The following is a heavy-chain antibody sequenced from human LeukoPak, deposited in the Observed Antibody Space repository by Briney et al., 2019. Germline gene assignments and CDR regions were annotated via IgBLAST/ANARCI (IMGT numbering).Heavy chain of an antibody. V-gene: IGHV4-59*01. CDR3: ARGGSYFLPFDP. CDR2: VYYSGRT. J-gene: IGHJ5*02. Sequence: PSETLSLTCTVSGGSISSYYWSWIRRPPGKGLEWIGYVYYSGRTNYNPSLKSRVTISVDTSKNQFSLKLSSVTAADTAVYYCARGGSYFLPFDPWGQGTLVTVSS. D-gene: IGHD1-26*01. CDR1: GGSISSYY.